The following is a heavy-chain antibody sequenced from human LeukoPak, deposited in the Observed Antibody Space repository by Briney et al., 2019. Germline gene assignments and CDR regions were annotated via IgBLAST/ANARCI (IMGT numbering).Heavy chain of an antibody. D-gene: IGHD3-10*01. J-gene: IGHJ6*04. V-gene: IGHV3-15*01. CDR2: IKSKTDGGTT. CDR3: TTDIGYYGSGSYPGYYYYGMDV. CDR1: GFTFSNAW. Sequence: GGSLRLSCVASGFTFSNAWMSWVRQAPGKGLEWVGRIKSKTDGGTTDYAAPVRGRFTISRDDSKNTLYLQMNSLKTEDTAVYYCTTDIGYYGSGSYPGYYYYGMDVWGKGTTVTVSS.